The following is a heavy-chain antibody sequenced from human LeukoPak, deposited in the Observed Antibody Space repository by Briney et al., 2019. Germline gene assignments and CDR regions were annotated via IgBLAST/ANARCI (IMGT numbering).Heavy chain of an antibody. CDR2: ISKSGDDT. CDR1: GFDFSTYA. Sequence: GGSLRLSCAASGFDFSTYAMHWVRLTPGKGLEFVSAISKSGDDTSYGNDVKGRFTISRDNIKNTVDLEMGSPRVDDTGIYYCARIPEYWGQGTVVTVSS. CDR3: ARIPEY. V-gene: IGHV3-64*01. D-gene: IGHD2-2*01. J-gene: IGHJ1*01.